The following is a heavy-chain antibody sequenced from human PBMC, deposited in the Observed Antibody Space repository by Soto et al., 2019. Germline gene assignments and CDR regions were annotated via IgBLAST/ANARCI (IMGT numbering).Heavy chain of an antibody. V-gene: IGHV2-5*01. D-gene: IGHD5-18*01. J-gene: IGHJ4*02. CDR1: GFSITSSGVT. CDR3: AHRGYTYGLGAFDY. Sequence: SGPTLVNPTQTLTLTCTFSGFSITSSGVTVGWIRQPPGKALEWLALIDWNDDKRYSPSLKSRLTITKDTSKNQVVLTMTNMGPVDTATYFCAHRGYTYGLGAFDYWGQGTPVTVSS. CDR2: IDWNDDK.